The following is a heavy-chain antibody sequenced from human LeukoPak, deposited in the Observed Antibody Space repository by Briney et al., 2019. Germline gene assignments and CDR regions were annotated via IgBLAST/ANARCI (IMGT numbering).Heavy chain of an antibody. CDR2: IKQDGSEN. CDR3: ARRIAVAGTKTLDY. V-gene: IGHV3-7*01. J-gene: IGHJ4*02. CDR1: GFTFSSYW. Sequence: GGSLRLSCAASGFTFSSYWMSWVRQAPGKGLEWVADIKQDGSENSYVDSVKGRFTISRDNAKNSLYLQMNSLRAEDTAVYYCARRIAVAGTKTLDYWGQGTLVTVPS. D-gene: IGHD6-19*01.